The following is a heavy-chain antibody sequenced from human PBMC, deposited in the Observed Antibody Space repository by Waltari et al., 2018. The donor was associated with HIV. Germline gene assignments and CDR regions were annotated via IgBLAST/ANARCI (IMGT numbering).Heavy chain of an antibody. CDR1: GFIFRDFA. D-gene: IGHD2-15*01. J-gene: IGHJ4*02. CDR2: ISRDGSSK. CDR3: AREGIVAAPFDF. Sequence: QVQLVESGGGLVQPGGSLRLSCAASGFIFRDFAIHWVRQATGKGLEWVAVISRDGSSKYYADSVQGRFTISRDNSKNSLHLHMNSLRPKDTAVYYCAREGIVAAPFDFWGLGTLVTVSS. V-gene: IGHV3-30*01.